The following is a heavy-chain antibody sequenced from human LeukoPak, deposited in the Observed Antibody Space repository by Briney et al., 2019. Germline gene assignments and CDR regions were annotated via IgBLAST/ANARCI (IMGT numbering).Heavy chain of an antibody. CDR3: ARPYDSSGYSMYYFDY. V-gene: IGHV3-7*01. J-gene: IGHJ4*02. CDR1: GFTFSSYW. D-gene: IGHD3-22*01. Sequence: GGSLRLSCAASGFTFSSYWMSWVRQAPGKGLGWVANIKQDGSEKYYVDSVKGRFTISRDNAKNSLYLQMNSLRAEDTAVYYCARPYDSSGYSMYYFDYWGQGTLVTVSS. CDR2: IKQDGSEK.